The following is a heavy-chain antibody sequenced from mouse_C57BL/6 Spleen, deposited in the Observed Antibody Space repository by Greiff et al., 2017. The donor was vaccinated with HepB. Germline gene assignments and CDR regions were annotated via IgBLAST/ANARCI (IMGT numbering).Heavy chain of an antibody. CDR2: ISDGGSYT. CDR1: GFTFSSYA. V-gene: IGHV5-4*01. CDR3: ERDAPFAY. Sequence: DVHLVESGGGLVKPGGSLKLSCAASGFTFSSYAMSWVRQTPEKRLEWVATISDGGSYTYYPDNVKGRFTISRDNAKNNLYLQMSHLKSEDTAMYYCERDAPFAYWGQGTLVTVSA. J-gene: IGHJ3*01.